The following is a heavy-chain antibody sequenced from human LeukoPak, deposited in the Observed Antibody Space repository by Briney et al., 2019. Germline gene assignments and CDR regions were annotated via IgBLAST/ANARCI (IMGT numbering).Heavy chain of an antibody. CDR3: ARFGSLDYGGNSGYDY. J-gene: IGHJ4*02. CDR1: GGSISSYY. CDR2: IYYSGST. D-gene: IGHD4-23*01. Sequence: SETLSLTCTVSGGSISSYYWSWIRQPPGKGLEWIGYIYYSGSTNYNPSLKSRVTISVDTSKNQFSLKLSSVTAADTAVYYCARFGSLDYGGNSGYDYGGQGTLVTVS. V-gene: IGHV4-59*01.